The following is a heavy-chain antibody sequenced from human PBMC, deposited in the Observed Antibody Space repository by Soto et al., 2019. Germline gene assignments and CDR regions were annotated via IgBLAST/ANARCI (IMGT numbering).Heavy chain of an antibody. V-gene: IGHV1-46*03. CDR3: ASIVPWFGEPWRGQDFDF. J-gene: IGHJ4*02. D-gene: IGHD3-10*01. Sequence: QVQLVQSGAEVRKPEASVKDSCKASGYSVTSYYMHWVRQAPGQGLEWMGIINPSGDATTYAQRFHGRVTMTSDTCTTRIYMRPSSLRSDDTPMYFCASIVPWFGEPWRGQDFDFWGQGTLVTVSS. CDR2: INPSGDAT. CDR1: GYSVTSYY.